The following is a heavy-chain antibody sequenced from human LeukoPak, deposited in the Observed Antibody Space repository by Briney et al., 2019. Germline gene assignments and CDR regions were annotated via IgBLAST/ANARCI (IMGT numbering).Heavy chain of an antibody. CDR1: GFTFSTYW. J-gene: IGHJ4*02. CDR2: IKQDGSEK. CDR3: ARGRLTYHCDSSGYPFDY. D-gene: IGHD3-22*01. Sequence: GGSLRLSCAASGFTFSTYWMTWVRQAPGKGLEWVANIKQDGSEKYYVDSVKGRFTISRDNAKNSLYLQMNSLRAEDTAVYYCARGRLTYHCDSSGYPFDYWGQGTLVTVSS. V-gene: IGHV3-7*01.